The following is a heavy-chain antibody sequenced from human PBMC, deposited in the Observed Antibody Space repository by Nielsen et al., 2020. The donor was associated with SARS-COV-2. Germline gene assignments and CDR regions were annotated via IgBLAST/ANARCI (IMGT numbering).Heavy chain of an antibody. D-gene: IGHD4-17*01. CDR1: GFSFEDFP. Sequence: GESLKISCTGSGFSFEDFPINWVRQAPGKGLEWVANIKHDGSEKYYVDSVKGRFTISRDNSKNRLYLQMNSLRAEDTAVYYCARDQGVAVTSRAFYYDFWGQGDLVTVSS. CDR2: IKHDGSEK. CDR3: ARDQGVAVTSRAFYYDF. J-gene: IGHJ4*02. V-gene: IGHV3-7*01.